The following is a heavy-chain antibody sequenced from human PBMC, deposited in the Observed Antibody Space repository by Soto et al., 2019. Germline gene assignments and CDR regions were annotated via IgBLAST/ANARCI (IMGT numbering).Heavy chain of an antibody. CDR2: IYYSGST. D-gene: IGHD6-6*01. CDR3: ALGGSSSGDYYYYMDV. V-gene: IGHV4-61*01. Sequence: SGTLSLTCTVSGGSVSSGSYYWSWIRQPPGKGLEWIGYIYYSGSTNYNPSLKSRVTISVDTSKNQFSLKLSSVTAADTAVYYCALGGSSSGDYYYYMDVWGKGTTVTVSS. J-gene: IGHJ6*03. CDR1: GGSVSSGSYY.